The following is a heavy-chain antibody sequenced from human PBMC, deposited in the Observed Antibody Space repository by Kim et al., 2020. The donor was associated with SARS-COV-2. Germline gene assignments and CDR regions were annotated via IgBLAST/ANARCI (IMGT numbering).Heavy chain of an antibody. D-gene: IGHD2-15*01. CDR1: GYTLTELS. CDR3: ATQLGYCSGGSCYSRGWFDP. CDR2: FDPEDGET. V-gene: IGHV1-24*01. J-gene: IGHJ5*02. Sequence: ASVKVSCKVSGYTLTELSMHWVRQAPGKGLEWMGGFDPEDGETIYAQKFQGRVTMTEDTSTDTAYMELSSLRSEDTAVYYCATQLGYCSGGSCYSRGWFDPWGQGTLVTVSS.